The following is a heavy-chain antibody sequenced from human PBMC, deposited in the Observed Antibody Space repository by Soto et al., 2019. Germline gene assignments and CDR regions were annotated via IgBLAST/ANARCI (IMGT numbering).Heavy chain of an antibody. D-gene: IGHD5-18*01. J-gene: IGHJ6*02. Sequence: EVQLVESGGGLVQPGGSLRLSCEASGFTFRNYDMHWVRQGTGKGLEWVSGISAAGDPDYADSVEGRFTISRENAQNSFFLQMNSLRVGGPAVYYCARTDSDFYGLEVCGQGTTVIVSS. CDR3: ARTDSDFYGLEV. CDR2: ISAAGDP. V-gene: IGHV3-13*05. CDR1: GFTFRNYD.